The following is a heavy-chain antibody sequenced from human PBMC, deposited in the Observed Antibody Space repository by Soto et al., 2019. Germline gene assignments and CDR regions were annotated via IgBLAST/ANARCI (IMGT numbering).Heavy chain of an antibody. Sequence: PRWSLRLSCAASGFSFGSYALSWFRQAPGKGLEWVSTISGSDGKTFYADSVKGRFSISRDTSQSTLYLQMNSLRADGTAMYYCARWSYLDYWGQGTRVTVSS. CDR3: ARWSYLDY. CDR2: ISGSDGKT. CDR1: GFSFGSYA. D-gene: IGHD3-3*01. J-gene: IGHJ4*02. V-gene: IGHV3-23*01.